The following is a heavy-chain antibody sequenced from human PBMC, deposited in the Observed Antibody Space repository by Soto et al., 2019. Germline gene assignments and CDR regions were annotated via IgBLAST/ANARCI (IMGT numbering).Heavy chain of an antibody. CDR1: GFTFNNYG. CDR2: VSKSDCT. CDR3: AREASLIIPPVSDF. D-gene: IGHD1-26*01. Sequence: GGSLRLSCVVSGFTFNNYGINWVRQAPGKGLEWVSTVSKSDCTYYSDSVKGRFTISRDNAKNSVSLQMNTLRADDTAVYYCAREASLIIPPVSDFWGQGTLVTVSS. J-gene: IGHJ4*02. V-gene: IGHV3-21*01.